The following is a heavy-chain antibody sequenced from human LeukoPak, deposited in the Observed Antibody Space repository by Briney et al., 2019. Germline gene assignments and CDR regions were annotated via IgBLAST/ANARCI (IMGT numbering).Heavy chain of an antibody. D-gene: IGHD5-12*01. CDR2: ISYDGSNK. CDR1: AFTFSNYT. V-gene: IGHV3-30-3*01. Sequence: GGSLRLSCAASAFTFSNYTMHWVRQAPGKGLGWVAVISYDGSNKYYADSVKGRFTISRDNSKNTLYLQMNSLRSEDTAVYYCARIPRTWLRFPYFDYWGQGTLVTVSS. J-gene: IGHJ4*02. CDR3: ARIPRTWLRFPYFDY.